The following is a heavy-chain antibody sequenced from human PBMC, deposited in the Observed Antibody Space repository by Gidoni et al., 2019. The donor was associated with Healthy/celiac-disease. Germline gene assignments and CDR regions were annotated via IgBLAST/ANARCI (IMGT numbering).Heavy chain of an antibody. CDR1: GDSLSRSY. CDR2: IYTSGST. V-gene: IGHV4-4*07. CDR3: ARHLPLPTWFGELLAPPDY. D-gene: IGHD3-10*01. J-gene: IGHJ4*02. Sequence: QVQLQESGPGRRKPSETLSLTCTVPGDSLSRSYWRWIRQPAGKGLEWIGRIYTSGSTNYNPSLKSRVTMSVDTSKNQFSLKRSSVTAADTAVYYCARHLPLPTWFGELLAPPDYWGQGTLVTVSS.